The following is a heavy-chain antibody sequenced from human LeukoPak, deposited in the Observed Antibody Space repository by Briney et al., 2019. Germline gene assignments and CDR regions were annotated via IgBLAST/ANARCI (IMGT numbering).Heavy chain of an antibody. V-gene: IGHV3-9*01. J-gene: IGHJ3*02. D-gene: IGHD4-11*01. CDR2: IDWNSGNI. CDR3: VKDRNFRELDSLDI. CDR1: GFTFDDYA. Sequence: GGSLRLSCAASGFTFDDYAMHWVRHAPGKGLERGSGIDWNSGNIRYADSAKGRLTISRDNAKNSLYLQVNNLSAEDTAFYYCVKDRNFRELDSLDIWGQGTLVTVSS.